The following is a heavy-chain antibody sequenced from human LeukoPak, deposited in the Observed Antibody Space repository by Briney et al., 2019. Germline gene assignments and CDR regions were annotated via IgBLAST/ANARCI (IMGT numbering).Heavy chain of an antibody. CDR1: EFTFSSYA. D-gene: IGHD3-9*01. CDR2: ISGSGGST. V-gene: IGHV3-23*01. CDR3: ATYYDILTGYY. J-gene: IGHJ4*02. Sequence: QSGGSLRLSCAASEFTFSSYAMNWVRQAPGKGLEWVSGISGSGGSTYYAESVKGRFTISRDNSKNTPYLQMNSLRAEDTAVYYCATYYDILTGYYWGQGTLVTVSS.